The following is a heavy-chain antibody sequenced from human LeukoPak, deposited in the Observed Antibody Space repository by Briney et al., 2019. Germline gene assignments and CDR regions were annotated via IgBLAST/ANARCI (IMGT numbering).Heavy chain of an antibody. Sequence: GGSLRLSYAASGFTFSSYAMSWVRQAPGKGLEWVSAISGSGGSTYYADSVKGRFTISRDNSKNTLYLQMNSLRAEDTAVYYCAKEFGHYYDSSGYYYDYWGQGTLVTVSS. CDR2: ISGSGGST. CDR3: AKEFGHYYDSSGYYYDY. D-gene: IGHD3-22*01. J-gene: IGHJ4*02. CDR1: GFTFSSYA. V-gene: IGHV3-23*01.